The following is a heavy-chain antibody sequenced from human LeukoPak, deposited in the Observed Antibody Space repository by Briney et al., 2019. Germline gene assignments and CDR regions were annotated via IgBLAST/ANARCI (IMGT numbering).Heavy chain of an antibody. CDR3: ARVRYYGSGSYLQEGSLDY. CDR2: INPNSGGT. D-gene: IGHD3-10*01. Sequence: GASVKVSCKASGYTFTDYYMHWVRQAPGQGLEWMGWINPNSGGTNYAQKFQGRVTMTRDTSISTAYMELRSLRSDDTAVYYCARVRYYGSGSYLQEGSLDYWGQGTLVTVSS. CDR1: GYTFTDYY. J-gene: IGHJ4*02. V-gene: IGHV1-2*02.